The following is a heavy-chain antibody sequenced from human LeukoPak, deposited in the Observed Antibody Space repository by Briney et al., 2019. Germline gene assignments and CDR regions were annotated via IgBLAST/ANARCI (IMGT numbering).Heavy chain of an antibody. V-gene: IGHV1-69*04. J-gene: IGHJ4*02. CDR3: ARARGGSYFDY. CDR2: IIPIFGIA. CDR1: VGTFSSYS. Sequence: SVKVSYKACVGTFSSYSNRGVRRAPGQGLEWMGRIIPIFGIANYAQKFQGRVTITADKSTSTAYMELSSLRSEDTAVYYCARARGGSYFDYWGQGTLVTVSS. D-gene: IGHD3-16*01.